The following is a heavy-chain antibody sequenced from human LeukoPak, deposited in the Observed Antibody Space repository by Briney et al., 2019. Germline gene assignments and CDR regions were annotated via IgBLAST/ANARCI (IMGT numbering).Heavy chain of an antibody. Sequence: PGRSLRLSCAASGFTFSSYGMHWVRQAPGKGLEWVAVISNDGSKKYYADSMKGRFTISRDNSKNTLSLQVSSLRAEDTAVYYCAKDRYSYAFEYSDPWGQGTLVTVSS. D-gene: IGHD5-18*01. CDR1: GFTFSSYG. J-gene: IGHJ5*02. CDR2: ISNDGSKK. V-gene: IGHV3-30*18. CDR3: AKDRYSYAFEYSDP.